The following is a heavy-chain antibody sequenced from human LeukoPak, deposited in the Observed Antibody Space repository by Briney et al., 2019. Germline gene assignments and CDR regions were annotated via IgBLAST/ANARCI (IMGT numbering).Heavy chain of an antibody. V-gene: IGHV3-7*01. D-gene: IGHD6-19*01. CDR2: IKQDGSEK. J-gene: IGHJ4*02. CDR3: ARENSSGWSYYFDY. Sequence: GGSLRLSCAASGFTFSSYWMSWVRQAPGKGLDWVANIKQDGSEKYYVDSVKGRFTISRDNAKNSLYLQMNSLRAEDTAVYYCARENSSGWSYYFDYWGQGTLVTVSS. CDR1: GFTFSSYW.